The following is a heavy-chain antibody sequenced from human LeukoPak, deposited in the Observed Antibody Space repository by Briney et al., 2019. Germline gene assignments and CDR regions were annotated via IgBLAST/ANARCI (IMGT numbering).Heavy chain of an antibody. D-gene: IGHD3-22*01. J-gene: IGHJ4*02. Sequence: KPSETLSLTCTVSGGSISSYYWSWIRQPPGKGLEWIGYIYYSGSTNYNPSLKSRVTISVDTSKNQFPLKLSSVTAADTAVYYCASGGYYDSSGYYIVQFDYWGQGTLVTVSS. CDR2: IYYSGST. CDR1: GGSISSYY. CDR3: ASGGYYDSSGYYIVQFDY. V-gene: IGHV4-59*01.